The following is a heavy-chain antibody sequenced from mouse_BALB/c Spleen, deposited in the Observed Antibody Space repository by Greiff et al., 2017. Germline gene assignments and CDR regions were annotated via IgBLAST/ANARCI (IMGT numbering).Heavy chain of an antibody. D-gene: IGHD1-1*01. V-gene: IGHV1S81*02. CDR1: GYTFTSYY. CDR2: INPSNGGT. J-gene: IGHJ2*01. CDR3: TRGLLLRY. Sequence: VQRVESGAELVKPGASVKLSCKASGYTFTSYYMYWVKQRPGQGLEWIGEINPSNGGTNFNEKFKSKATLTVDKSSSTAYMQLSSLTSEDSAVYYCTRGLLLRYWGQGTTLTVSS.